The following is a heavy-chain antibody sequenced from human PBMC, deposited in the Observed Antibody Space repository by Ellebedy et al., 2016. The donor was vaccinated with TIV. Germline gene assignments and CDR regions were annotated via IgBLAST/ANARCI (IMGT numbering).Heavy chain of an antibody. Sequence: GESLKISCAASGFTFSNYWMHWVRQPPGKGLVWVSRINSDGSSTSYADSVKGRFTISRDNAKNTLYLQMNSLRAEDTAVYYCARDVDSSGYYTVLSWGQGTLVTVSS. CDR1: GFTFSNYW. CDR3: ARDVDSSGYYTVLS. CDR2: INSDGSST. J-gene: IGHJ5*02. V-gene: IGHV3-74*01. D-gene: IGHD3-22*01.